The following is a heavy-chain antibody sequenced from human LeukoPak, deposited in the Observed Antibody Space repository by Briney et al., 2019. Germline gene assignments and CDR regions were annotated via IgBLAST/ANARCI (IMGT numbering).Heavy chain of an antibody. V-gene: IGHV4-39*07. CDR1: GGSIRDTTYY. CDR3: ARYLAATYYYDSSGPRGFDY. D-gene: IGHD3-22*01. Sequence: PSETLSLTCTVSGGSIRDTTYYWGWIRQPPGKGLEWIGSIYYSGSTYYNPSLKSRVTISVDTSKNQFSLKLSSVTAADTAVYYCARYLAATYYYDSSGPRGFDYWGQGTLVTVSS. J-gene: IGHJ4*02. CDR2: IYYSGST.